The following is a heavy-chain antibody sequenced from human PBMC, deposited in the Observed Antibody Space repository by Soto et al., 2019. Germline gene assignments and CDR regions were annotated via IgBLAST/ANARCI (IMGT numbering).Heavy chain of an antibody. V-gene: IGHV4-34*01. CDR1: GGSFSGYY. CDR2: INHSGST. J-gene: IGHJ4*02. Sequence: SETLSLTCAVYGGSFSGYYWSWIRQPPGKGLEWIGEINHSGSTNYNPSLKSRVTISVDTSKNQFSLKLSSVTAADTAVYYCARVKIFGVVRPAYFDYWGQGTLVTVLL. CDR3: ARVKIFGVVRPAYFDY. D-gene: IGHD3-3*01.